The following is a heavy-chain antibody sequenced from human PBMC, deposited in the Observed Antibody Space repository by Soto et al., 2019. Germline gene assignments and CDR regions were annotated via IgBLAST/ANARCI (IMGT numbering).Heavy chain of an antibody. D-gene: IGHD3-3*01. CDR3: ARGPSWSDVFDI. J-gene: IGHJ3*02. Sequence: PGGSLRLSCAASGFTFSSYVMHWVRQAPGKGLQWVAVISYDGSNKYYADSVKGRFTISRDNSKNTLYLQMNSLRAEDTAMYYCARGPSWSDVFDIWGQGTLVTVSS. CDR2: ISYDGSNK. CDR1: GFTFSSYV. V-gene: IGHV3-30-3*01.